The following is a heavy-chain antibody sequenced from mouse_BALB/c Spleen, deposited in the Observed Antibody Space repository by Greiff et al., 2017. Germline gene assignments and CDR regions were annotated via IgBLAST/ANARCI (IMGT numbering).Heavy chain of an antibody. CDR2: ISYDGSN. Sequence: EVKLQESGPGLVKPSQSLSLTCSVTGYSITSGYYWNWIRQFPGNKLEWMGYISYDGSNNYNPSLKNRISITRDTSKNQFFLKLNSVTTEDTATYYCARAHYYGSSYRYFDYWGQGTTLTVSS. CDR1: GYSITSGYY. J-gene: IGHJ2*01. CDR3: ARAHYYGSSYRYFDY. D-gene: IGHD1-1*01. V-gene: IGHV3-6*02.